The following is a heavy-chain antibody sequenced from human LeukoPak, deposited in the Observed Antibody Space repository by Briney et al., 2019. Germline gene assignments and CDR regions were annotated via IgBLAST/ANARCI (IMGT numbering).Heavy chain of an antibody. CDR3: ARGRWELLTANRGGNWFDP. V-gene: IGHV1-2*02. D-gene: IGHD1-26*01. CDR1: GYTFTGYY. J-gene: IGHJ5*02. Sequence: EAPVKVSCKASGYTFTGYYMHWVRQAPGQGLEWMGWINPNSGGTNYAQKFQGRVTMTRDTSISTAYMEVSRLRSDDTAVYYCARGRWELLTANRGGNWFDPWGQGTLVTVSS. CDR2: INPNSGGT.